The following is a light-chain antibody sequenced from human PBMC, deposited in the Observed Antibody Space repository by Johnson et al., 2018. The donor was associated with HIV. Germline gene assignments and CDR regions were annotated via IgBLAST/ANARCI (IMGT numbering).Light chain of an antibody. CDR2: ENN. CDR1: SSNIANNY. V-gene: IGLV1-51*02. CDR3: GTWDTSLSVYV. Sequence: QSVLTQPPSVSVAPGHQVTISCSGSSSNIANNYVSWYQQFPGTAPKLLIYENNKRPSGISDRFSDSKSGTSATLGITGLQTGDEADFYCGTWDTSLSVYVFGTGTKVTVL. J-gene: IGLJ1*01.